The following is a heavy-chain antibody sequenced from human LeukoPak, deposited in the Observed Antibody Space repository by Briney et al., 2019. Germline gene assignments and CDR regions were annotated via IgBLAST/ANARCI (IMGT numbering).Heavy chain of an antibody. J-gene: IGHJ6*03. CDR2: IYYSGST. CDR3: ARGVYSSSWTSYYYYYYHMDV. Sequence: SETLSLTCTVSGGSISSSSYYWGWIRQPPGKGLEWIGSIYYSGSTYYNPSLKSRVTISVDTSKNQFSLKLSSVTAADTAVYYCARGVYSSSWTSYYYYYYHMDVWGKGTTVTVSS. D-gene: IGHD6-13*01. V-gene: IGHV4-39*07. CDR1: GGSISSSSYY.